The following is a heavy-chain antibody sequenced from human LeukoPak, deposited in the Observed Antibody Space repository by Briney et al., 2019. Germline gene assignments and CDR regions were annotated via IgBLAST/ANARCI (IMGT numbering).Heavy chain of an antibody. J-gene: IGHJ4*02. Sequence: GGSLRLSCAASGFTFSSYAMSCVRQAPGKGLEWVSAISGSGGSTYYADSVKGRFTISRDNSKNTLYLQMNSLRAEDTAVYYCAKSRYSSSWYYFDYWGQGTLVTVSS. CDR2: ISGSGGST. V-gene: IGHV3-23*01. CDR3: AKSRYSSSWYYFDY. D-gene: IGHD6-13*01. CDR1: GFTFSSYA.